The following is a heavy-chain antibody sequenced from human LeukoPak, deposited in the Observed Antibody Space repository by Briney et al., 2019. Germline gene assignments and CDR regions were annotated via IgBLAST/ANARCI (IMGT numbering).Heavy chain of an antibody. J-gene: IGHJ5*02. CDR1: GGSISNSSKY. CDR3: ATPRGASNWFDP. CDR2: IYYSGSI. V-gene: IGHV4-39*01. D-gene: IGHD3-10*01. Sequence: PSETLSLTCTVSGGSISNSSKYWGWIRQPLGKGLEWIGNIYYSGSIYYNPSLKSRVAIFVDTSNNQFSLKLSSVTAADTAVYYCATPRGASNWFDPWGQGALVTVSS.